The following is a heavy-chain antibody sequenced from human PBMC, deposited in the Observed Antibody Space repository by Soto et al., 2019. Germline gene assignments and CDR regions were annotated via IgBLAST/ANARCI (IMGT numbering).Heavy chain of an antibody. CDR2: ISSRSDI. J-gene: IGHJ6*02. CDR1: GFTFSTYS. Sequence: GGSLRLSCVGSGFTFSTYSINWVRHAPGKGLEWASSISSRSDIYYADSVKGRFTISRDNAKNSVSLQMNSLRAEDTAVYYCAREYTAWPLAYGLDVWGQGTTVTVSS. V-gene: IGHV3-21*01. CDR3: AREYTAWPLAYGLDV. D-gene: IGHD2-2*02.